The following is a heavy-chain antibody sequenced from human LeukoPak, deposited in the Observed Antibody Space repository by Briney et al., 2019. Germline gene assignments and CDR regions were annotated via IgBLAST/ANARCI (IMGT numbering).Heavy chain of an antibody. Sequence: PSETLSLTCTVSGGSISSSSYYWGWIRQPPGKGLEWIGSIYYSGSTYYNPSLKSRVTISVDTSKNQFSLKLSSVTAADTAVYYCARHAWKYYDILTGYLVDGMDVWGQGTTVTVSS. CDR2: IYYSGST. J-gene: IGHJ6*02. D-gene: IGHD3-9*01. CDR3: ARHAWKYYDILTGYLVDGMDV. CDR1: GGSISSSSYY. V-gene: IGHV4-39*01.